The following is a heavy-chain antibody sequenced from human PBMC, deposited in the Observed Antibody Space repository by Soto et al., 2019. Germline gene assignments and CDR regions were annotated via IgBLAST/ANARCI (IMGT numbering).Heavy chain of an antibody. CDR1: GITFSNFW. Sequence: EVQLVESGGGLVQPGGSLRLSCAASGITFSNFWMSWVRQAPGKGLEWVANINQEGSERYYVDSVKGRFTIFRDNAKNSLYLQRNSLRAEDTAVYYCARDDRYSSDYWGQGILVTVAS. J-gene: IGHJ4*02. CDR2: INQEGSER. CDR3: ARDDRYSSDY. D-gene: IGHD5-18*01. V-gene: IGHV3-7*05.